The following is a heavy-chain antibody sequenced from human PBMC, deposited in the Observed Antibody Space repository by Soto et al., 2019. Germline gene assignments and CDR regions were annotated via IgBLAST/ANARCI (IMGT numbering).Heavy chain of an antibody. Sequence: SETLSLTCTVSGGSISSYYWSWIREPPGKGLEWIGYIYYSGITKYSPSLKSRVTISVDTSKNQFSLKLSSVTAADTAVYYCPRHSGSGTYSYNYFDPWGQGTLLTVSS. D-gene: IGHD3-10*01. CDR2: IYYSGIT. J-gene: IGHJ5*02. CDR1: GGSISSYY. V-gene: IGHV4-59*01. CDR3: PRHSGSGTYSYNYFDP.